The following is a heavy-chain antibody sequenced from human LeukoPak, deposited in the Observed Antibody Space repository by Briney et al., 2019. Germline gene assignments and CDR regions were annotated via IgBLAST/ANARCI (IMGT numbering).Heavy chain of an antibody. Sequence: GGSLRLSCAASGFTFSSNAMHWVRQAPGKGLEWVAVISYDGSNKYYADSVKGRFTISRDNSKNTLYLQMNSLRAEDTAVYYCASAPGYSSGWSSLAPSDYWGQGTLVTVSS. V-gene: IGHV3-30*04. CDR3: ASAPGYSSGWSSLAPSDY. D-gene: IGHD6-19*01. CDR2: ISYDGSNK. CDR1: GFTFSSNA. J-gene: IGHJ4*02.